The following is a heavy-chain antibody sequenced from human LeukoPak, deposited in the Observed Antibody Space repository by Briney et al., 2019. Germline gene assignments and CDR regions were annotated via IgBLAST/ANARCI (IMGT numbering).Heavy chain of an antibody. CDR1: GFTFSSYW. J-gene: IGHJ5*02. D-gene: IGHD6-13*01. V-gene: IGHV3-74*01. CDR2: LNSDGSST. Sequence: PGGSLRLSCAASGFTFSSYWMHWVRQAPGKGLVWVSRLNSDGSSTSYADSVKGRFTISRDNAKNTLYLQMNSLRAEDTAVYYCAKDLLPSSWYSGWFDPWGQGTLVTVSS. CDR3: AKDLLPSSWYSGWFDP.